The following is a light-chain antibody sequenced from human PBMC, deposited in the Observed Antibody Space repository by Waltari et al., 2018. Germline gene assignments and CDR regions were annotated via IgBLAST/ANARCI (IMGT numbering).Light chain of an antibody. J-gene: IGLJ2*01. CDR3: SSYVANNNPV. V-gene: IGLV2-8*01. CDR2: EVS. Sequence: QSALTQPPSASGSPGQSVTISCPGTSSDVGGYNFGSLYQHHPGKAPRLIIYEVSERPPGVPDRFSGSKSGNTASLTVSGLQAEDEADYYCSSYVANNNPVFGGGTKLTVL. CDR1: SSDVGGYNF.